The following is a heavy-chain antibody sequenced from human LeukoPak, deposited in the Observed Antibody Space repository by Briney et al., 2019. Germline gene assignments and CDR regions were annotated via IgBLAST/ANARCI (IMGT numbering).Heavy chain of an antibody. J-gene: IGHJ4*02. CDR1: GFTFSNYW. CDR2: ISSSGSTI. CDR3: VRHDFWSGFKGGDY. V-gene: IGHV3-48*03. D-gene: IGHD3-3*01. Sequence: GGSLRLSCVASGFTFSNYWMSWVRQAPGKGLEWVSYISSSGSTIYYADSVKGRFTISRDNAKNSLYLQMNNLRAEDTAFYYCVRHDFWSGFKGGDYWGQGTLVTVSS.